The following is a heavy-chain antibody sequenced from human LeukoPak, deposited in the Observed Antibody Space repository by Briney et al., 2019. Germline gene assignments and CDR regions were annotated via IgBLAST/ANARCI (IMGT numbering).Heavy chain of an antibody. CDR2: ISSSSSYI. V-gene: IGHV3-21*01. D-gene: IGHD3-22*01. CDR3: AREGYYYDSSGYAEAVDY. CDR1: GFTFSSYS. Sequence: GGSLRLSCAASGFTFSSYSMIWVRQAPGKGLEWVSSISSSSSYIYYADSVKGRFTISRDNAKNSLYLQMNSLRAEDTAVYYCAREGYYYDSSGYAEAVDYWGQGTLVTVSS. J-gene: IGHJ4*02.